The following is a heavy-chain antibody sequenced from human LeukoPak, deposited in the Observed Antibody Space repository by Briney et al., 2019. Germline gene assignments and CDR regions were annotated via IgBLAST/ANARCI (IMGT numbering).Heavy chain of an antibody. J-gene: IGHJ4*02. CDR1: GFTFTNYA. Sequence: AGGSLRLSCAASGFTFTNYAMTCVRQAPGKGLEWVSTISGTGGSTYYTDSLRGRITISGDNSKNALYLRVSSLRAGDTAVYFCAKGFDSGGWYGVDYWGQGALVTVSS. D-gene: IGHD6-19*01. V-gene: IGHV3-23*01. CDR3: AKGFDSGGWYGVDY. CDR2: ISGTGGST.